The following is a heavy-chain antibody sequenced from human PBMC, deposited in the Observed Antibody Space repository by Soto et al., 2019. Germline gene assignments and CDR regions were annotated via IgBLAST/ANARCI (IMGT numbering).Heavy chain of an antibody. CDR2: ISSSSATI. V-gene: IGHV3-48*02. J-gene: IGHJ5*02. CDR3: ARDKGGNVPGMNWLDP. D-gene: IGHD1-1*01. CDR1: GFRFSLFG. Sequence: ESGGDLVQPGGSLRLSCVASGFRFSLFGMNWVRQAPGKGLEWITYISSSSATIVYGGSVEGRFTVSRDNAENSVYLEMKGLRDEDTAVYYCARDKGGNVPGMNWLDPWGHGTLVTVST.